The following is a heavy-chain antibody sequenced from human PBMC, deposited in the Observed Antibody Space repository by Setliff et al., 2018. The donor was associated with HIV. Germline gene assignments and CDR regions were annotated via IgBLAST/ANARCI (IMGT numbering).Heavy chain of an antibody. CDR2: IWYDGSNE. Sequence: GGSLRLSCTASGLTVSGNYMGWVRQAPGEGLECVAVIWYDGSNEYYADSVKGRFTISRDNSKNSLYLQMNSLRAEDTALYYCAKAYDLYNTALDYWGQGTLVTVSS. D-gene: IGHD3-3*01. J-gene: IGHJ4*02. V-gene: IGHV3-30*02. CDR1: GLTVSGNY. CDR3: AKAYDLYNTALDY.